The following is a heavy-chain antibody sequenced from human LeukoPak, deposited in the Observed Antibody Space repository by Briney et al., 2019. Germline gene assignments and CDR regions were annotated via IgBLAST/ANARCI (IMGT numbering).Heavy chain of an antibody. CDR1: GYTFTSYG. V-gene: IGHV1-18*01. Sequence: ASVNVSCKASGYTFTSYGISWVRQAPGQGLEWMGWISAYNGNTNYAQKLRGRVTMTTDTSTSTAYMELRSLRSDDTAVYYCARDKSTMIVVVRSSYGMDVWGQGTTVTVSS. D-gene: IGHD3-22*01. CDR2: ISAYNGNT. J-gene: IGHJ6*02. CDR3: ARDKSTMIVVVRSSYGMDV.